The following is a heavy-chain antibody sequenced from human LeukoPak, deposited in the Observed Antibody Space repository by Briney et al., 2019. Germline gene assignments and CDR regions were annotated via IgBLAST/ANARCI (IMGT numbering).Heavy chain of an antibody. CDR3: AKGGYCSTTRCYVGKGMDD. V-gene: IGHV3-30*04. CDR1: GFSFSSHP. CDR2: ISHDGVDK. D-gene: IGHD2-2*01. Sequence: PGGSLRLSCEASGFSFSSHPMHWVRQAPGKGLEWVAVISHDGVDKYYADSVKGRFTISRDNPKNTVSLQVNSLRAEDTAAYYCAKGGYCSTTRCYVGKGMDDWGQGTLVTVSS. J-gene: IGHJ4*02.